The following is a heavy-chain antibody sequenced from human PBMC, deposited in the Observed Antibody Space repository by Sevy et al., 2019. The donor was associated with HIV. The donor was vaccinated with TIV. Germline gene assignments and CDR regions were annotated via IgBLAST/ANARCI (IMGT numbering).Heavy chain of an antibody. V-gene: IGHV3-49*04. D-gene: IGHD1-1*01. Sequence: GGSLRLSCTTSGFTFGDYAMNWVRQVPGKGLEWVVFLKGNADGGTVDHAASVKGRFTISRDASKSIAYLQMNDLTTEDTGVYYCTRWKGLQSIFDYWGQGALVTVSS. CDR1: GFTFGDYA. CDR3: TRWKGLQSIFDY. J-gene: IGHJ4*02. CDR2: LKGNADGGTV.